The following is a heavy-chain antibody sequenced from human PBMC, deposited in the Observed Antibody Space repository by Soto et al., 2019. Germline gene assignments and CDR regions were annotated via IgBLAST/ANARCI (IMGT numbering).Heavy chain of an antibody. Sequence: ESLTISRKGSGYSFTSYWIGWVRQMPGKGLEWMGIIYPGDSDTRYSPSFQGQVTISADKSISTAYLQWSSLKASDTAMYYCARHSYDFWTIDYYYYGMDVWGQGTTVTVSS. CDR3: ARHSYDFWTIDYYYYGMDV. CDR1: GYSFTSYW. V-gene: IGHV5-51*01. J-gene: IGHJ6*02. D-gene: IGHD3-3*01. CDR2: IYPGDSDT.